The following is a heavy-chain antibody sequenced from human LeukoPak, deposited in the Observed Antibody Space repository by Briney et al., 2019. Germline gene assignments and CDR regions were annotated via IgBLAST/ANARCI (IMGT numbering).Heavy chain of an antibody. CDR1: GFTFSDFA. Sequence: GGSLRLSCAVSGFTFSDFAMIWVRQPPGKGLEWVSAISNSGGSTYYADSVKGRFTISRDNSKNTLYLQMNSLRAEDTAVYYCARGDCSGGSCPYFDYWGQGTLVTVSS. J-gene: IGHJ4*02. CDR3: ARGDCSGGSCPYFDY. V-gene: IGHV3-23*01. D-gene: IGHD2-15*01. CDR2: ISNSGGST.